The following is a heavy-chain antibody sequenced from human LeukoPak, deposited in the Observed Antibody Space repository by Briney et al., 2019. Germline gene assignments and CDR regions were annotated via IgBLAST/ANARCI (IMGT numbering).Heavy chain of an antibody. CDR3: SRGRIAAAANRFYYYYYGMDV. CDR2: IYYSGST. Sequence: SETLSLTCTVSGGSLRSGGYYWSWVRQHQGTGMEWHGYIYYSGSTYYNPSLERRVTISVDTSKNQFSLKLSSVTAADTAVYYCSRGRIAAAANRFYYYYYGMDVWGKGTTVTVSS. J-gene: IGHJ6*04. D-gene: IGHD6-13*01. CDR1: GGSLRSGGYY. V-gene: IGHV4-31*03.